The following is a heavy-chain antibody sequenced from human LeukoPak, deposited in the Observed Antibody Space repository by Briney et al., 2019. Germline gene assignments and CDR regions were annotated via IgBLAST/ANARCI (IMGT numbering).Heavy chain of an antibody. J-gene: IGHJ6*03. CDR2: ISGSGGST. Sequence: GGSLRLSCAVSGFTFSSYAMNWVRQAPGQGLEWVATISGSGGSTYYADSVKGRFTISRDNSKNTLYLQMNSLRAEDTAEYYCAKDGVYQLPNHYYYMDVWGRGTTVTVSS. D-gene: IGHD2-2*01. CDR3: AKDGVYQLPNHYYYMDV. V-gene: IGHV3-23*01. CDR1: GFTFSSYA.